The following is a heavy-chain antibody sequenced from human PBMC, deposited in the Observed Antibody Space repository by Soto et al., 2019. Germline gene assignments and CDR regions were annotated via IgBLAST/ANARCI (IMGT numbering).Heavy chain of an antibody. J-gene: IGHJ5*02. CDR1: GFMFSTYA. CDR2: ISYDGSDI. CDR3: ARDQGRTVSRGDWFDP. D-gene: IGHD6-19*01. V-gene: IGHV3-30-3*01. Sequence: QVQLVESGGGVVQPGRSLRLSCAASGFMFSTYAMHWVRQAPGKGLEWVAVISYDGSDIYYGDSGKGRFTISRDNSRNTLYMEMNGLQPEDTSVFYWARDQGRTVSRGDWFDPWGQGTLVTVSS.